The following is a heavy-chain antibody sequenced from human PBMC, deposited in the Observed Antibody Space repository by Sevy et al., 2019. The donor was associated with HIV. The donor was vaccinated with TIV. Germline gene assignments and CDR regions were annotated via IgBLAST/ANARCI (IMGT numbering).Heavy chain of an antibody. J-gene: IGHJ3*02. D-gene: IGHD5-18*01. CDR1: GFTFSSYA. CDR3: ASRGYSPLDAFDI. V-gene: IGHV3-30-3*01. Sequence: GESLKISCAASGFTFSSYAMHWVRQAPGKGLEWVAVISYDGSNKYYADSVKGRFTISRDNSKNTLYLQMNSLRAEETAVYYCASRGYSPLDAFDIWAKGQWSPSPQ. CDR2: ISYDGSNK.